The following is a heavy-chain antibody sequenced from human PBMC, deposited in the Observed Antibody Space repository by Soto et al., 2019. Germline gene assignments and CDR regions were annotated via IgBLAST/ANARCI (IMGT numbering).Heavy chain of an antibody. V-gene: IGHV3-9*01. D-gene: IGHD3-22*01. J-gene: IGHJ4*02. CDR1: GFTFDDYA. CDR2: ISWNGGSI. Sequence: EVQLVESGGGLVQPGRSLRLSCAASGFTFDDYAMQWVRQAPGKGLEWASGISWNGGSIGYADSVKGRFTISRDNAKNSLYLQMNSLRAEDTALYYCAKDRYYDSRGNLDYWGQGTLVTVSS. CDR3: AKDRYYDSRGNLDY.